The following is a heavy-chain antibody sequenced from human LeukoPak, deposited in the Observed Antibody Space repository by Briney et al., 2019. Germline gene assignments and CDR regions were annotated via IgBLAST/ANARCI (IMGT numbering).Heavy chain of an antibody. J-gene: IGHJ6*02. CDR2: IIPILGIA. CDR3: ARVSMTVYRGSNYYYGMDV. D-gene: IGHD2-2*02. Sequence: GASVKVSCKASGGTFSSYAISWVRQPPGQGLEWMGRIIPILGIANYAQKFQGRVTITADKSTSTAYMELSSLRSEDTAVYYCARVSMTVYRGSNYYYGMDVWGQGTTVTVSS. V-gene: IGHV1-69*04. CDR1: GGTFSSYA.